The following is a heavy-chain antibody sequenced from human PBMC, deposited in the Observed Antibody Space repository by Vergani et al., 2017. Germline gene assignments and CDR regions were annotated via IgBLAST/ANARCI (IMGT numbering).Heavy chain of an antibody. Sequence: EVQLVQSGAEVKKPGATVNISCKVSGYTFTDYYMHWVQQAPGKGLEWMGLVDPEDGETIYAEKFQGRVTITADTSTDTAYMELSSLRSEDTAVYYCATGGLGSTKYYYYYMDVWGKGTTVTVSS. CDR2: VDPEDGET. J-gene: IGHJ6*03. V-gene: IGHV1-69-2*01. CDR3: ATGGLGSTKYYYYYMDV. D-gene: IGHD3-16*01. CDR1: GYTFTDYY.